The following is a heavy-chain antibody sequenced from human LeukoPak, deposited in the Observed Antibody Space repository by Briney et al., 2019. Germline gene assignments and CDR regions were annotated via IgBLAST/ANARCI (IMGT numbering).Heavy chain of an antibody. CDR3: ARGEKRITMIVKDGWFDP. CDR1: GGSIGTYY. V-gene: IGHV4-4*09. D-gene: IGHD3-22*01. Sequence: PSETLSLTCTVSGGSIGTYYWSWVRQSPGKGLEWIGYIYVTGNRYNPYLQSRVTISVDTSRNQFFLKMSSVTAADTAVYYCARGEKRITMIVKDGWFDPWGQGTLVTVSS. CDR2: IYVTGN. J-gene: IGHJ5*02.